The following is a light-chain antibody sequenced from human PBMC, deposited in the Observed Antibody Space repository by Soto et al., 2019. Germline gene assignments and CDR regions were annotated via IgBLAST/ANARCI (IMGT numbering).Light chain of an antibody. CDR1: QSVSNS. V-gene: IGKV3-15*01. J-gene: IGKJ2*01. CDR2: AVY. CDR3: QQYNNWPHT. Sequence: EILMTQSPHTLSESPGERATLSCRASQSVSNSLAWYQQKPGQAPKLLIYAVYTRATGVPARFSGSGSGTEFTLTISSLQSEDFAVYYCQQYNNWPHTFGQGTKLEIK.